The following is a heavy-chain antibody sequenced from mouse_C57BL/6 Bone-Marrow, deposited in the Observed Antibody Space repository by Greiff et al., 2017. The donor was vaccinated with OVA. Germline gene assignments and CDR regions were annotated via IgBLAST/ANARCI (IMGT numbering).Heavy chain of an antibody. CDR3: ARDRDYYGSSYG. Sequence: DVHLVESGGGLVKPGGSLKLSCAASGFTFSSYAMSWVRQTPEKRLEWVATISGGGSYTYYPDNVKGRFTISRDNAKNNLYLQMSHLKSEDTAVYYCARDRDYYGSSYGWGQGTLVTVSA. J-gene: IGHJ3*02. CDR1: GFTFSSYA. D-gene: IGHD1-1*01. V-gene: IGHV5-4*01. CDR2: ISGGGSYT.